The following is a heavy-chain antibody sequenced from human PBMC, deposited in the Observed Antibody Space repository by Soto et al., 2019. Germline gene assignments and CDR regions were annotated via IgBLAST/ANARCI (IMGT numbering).Heavy chain of an antibody. CDR1: GYTFTSYD. V-gene: IGHV1-8*01. CDR2: MNPNSGNT. CDR3: AISYGSTSSYYYYYYMDV. Sequence: ASVKVSCKASGYTFTSYDINWVRQATGQGLEWMGWMNPNSGNTGYAQKFQGRVTMTRNTSISTAYMELSSLRSEDTAVYYCAISYGSTSSYYYYYYMDVWGKGTTVTVSS. J-gene: IGHJ6*03. D-gene: IGHD2-2*01.